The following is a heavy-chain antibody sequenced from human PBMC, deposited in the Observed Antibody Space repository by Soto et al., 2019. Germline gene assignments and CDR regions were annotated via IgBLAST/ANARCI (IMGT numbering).Heavy chain of an antibody. J-gene: IGHJ6*02. V-gene: IGHV5-51*01. Sequence: ASLKISCKGSGYTFTHHWIGWVRQMPGKGPEWMGIIYPGDSDTKYNPSFQGQVTISADKSITTTYLQWSSLKASDTAIYYCAASIFYYGMDVWGQGTTVTVSS. CDR2: IYPGDSDT. CDR3: AASIFYYGMDV. CDR1: GYTFTHHW.